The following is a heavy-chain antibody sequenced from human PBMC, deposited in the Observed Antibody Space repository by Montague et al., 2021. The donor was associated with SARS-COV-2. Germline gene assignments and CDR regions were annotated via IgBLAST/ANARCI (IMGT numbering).Heavy chain of an antibody. V-gene: IGHV4-4*07. CDR3: ARGRFYYDSGELGS. Sequence: SETLSLTCTVSGGSTNNYYWSWIRQPAGKGLEWIGRIHASGISTYNPSLETRVTMSVDTSKNQFSLKLSSVTAADTAVYHCARGRFYYDSGELGSWGQGTLVTVSS. J-gene: IGHJ5*02. CDR1: GGSTNNYY. CDR2: IHASGIS. D-gene: IGHD3-22*01.